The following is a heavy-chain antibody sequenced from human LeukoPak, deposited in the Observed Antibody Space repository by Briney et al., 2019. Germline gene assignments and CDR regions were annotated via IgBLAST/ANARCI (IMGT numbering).Heavy chain of an antibody. CDR1: GFTFSNYA. CDR2: ISGSGGTT. Sequence: PGGSLRLSCAASGFTFSNYAMSWVRQAPGKGLDWVSVISGSGGTTYSADSMKGRFTISRDNSKNTLYLQMNSLRAEDTAAYYCARERGSSGGNTNGYFDYWGQGALVTVSS. D-gene: IGHD4-23*01. J-gene: IGHJ4*02. CDR3: ARERGSSGGNTNGYFDY. V-gene: IGHV3-23*01.